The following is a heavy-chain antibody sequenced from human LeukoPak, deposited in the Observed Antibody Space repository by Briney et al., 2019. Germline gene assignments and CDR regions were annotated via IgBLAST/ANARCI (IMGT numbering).Heavy chain of an antibody. CDR3: ARDRVEGANDY. D-gene: IGHD1-26*01. V-gene: IGHV3-23*01. CDR2: ISGSGGST. Sequence: GGSLRLSCAASGFTVSNKYMTWVRQAPGKGLEWVSAISGSGGSTYYADSVKGRFTISRDNSKNTLYLQMNSLRAEDTAVYYCARDRVEGANDYWGQGTLVTVSS. J-gene: IGHJ4*02. CDR1: GFTVSNKY.